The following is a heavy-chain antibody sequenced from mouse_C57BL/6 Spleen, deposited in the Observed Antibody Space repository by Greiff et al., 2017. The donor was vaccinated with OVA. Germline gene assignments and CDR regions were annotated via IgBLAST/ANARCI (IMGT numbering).Heavy chain of an antibody. CDR1: GYTFTSYW. D-gene: IGHD2-3*01. Sequence: QVQLQQPGPELVKPGASVKLSCKASGYTFTSYWMHWVKQRPGQGLEWIGNINPSNGGTNYNEKFKSKATMTVDKSSSTAYMHLISLTSEDAAVYDCARYDCYYALAWWGQGTLVTVSA. CDR3: ARYDCYYALAW. CDR2: INPSNGGT. V-gene: IGHV1-53*01. J-gene: IGHJ3*02.